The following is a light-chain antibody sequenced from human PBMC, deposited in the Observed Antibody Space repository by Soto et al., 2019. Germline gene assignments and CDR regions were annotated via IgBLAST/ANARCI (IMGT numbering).Light chain of an antibody. Sequence: ETGMTQSPATLSVSPGETATLSCRASQNVYTNLAWYQQKPGQAPRLALYGASTRATGVPARFSGSGSGTEFTLTISSLQSEDFAVYYCQQYNSWPPYTFCQGTKVEIK. CDR3: QQYNSWPPYT. J-gene: IGKJ2*01. CDR2: GAS. V-gene: IGKV3-15*01. CDR1: QNVYTN.